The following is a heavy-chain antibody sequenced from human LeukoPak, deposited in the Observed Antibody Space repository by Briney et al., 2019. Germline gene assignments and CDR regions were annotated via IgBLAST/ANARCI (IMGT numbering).Heavy chain of an antibody. D-gene: IGHD6-13*01. CDR2: ISGSVNSA. Sequence: GGSLRLSCAASGFIVSSNYMSWVRPAPGKGLEWVSGISGSVNSAYYADSVKGRFTISRDNSKNTLYLQMSSLRADDTAVYHCAKAEIYSSTWLFDYWGQGALVTVSS. V-gene: IGHV3-23*01. CDR1: GFIVSSNY. J-gene: IGHJ4*02. CDR3: AKAEIYSSTWLFDY.